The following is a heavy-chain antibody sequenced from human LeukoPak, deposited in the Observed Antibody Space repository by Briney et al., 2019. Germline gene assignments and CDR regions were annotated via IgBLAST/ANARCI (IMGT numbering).Heavy chain of an antibody. CDR1: GFTFSSFG. J-gene: IGHJ4*02. CDR2: IWSDGSNK. V-gene: IGHV3-33*06. Sequence: GRSLRLSCAASGFTFSSFGMHWVRQAPGKGLEWVAVIWSDGSNKYYADSVKGRFTISRDNSKNTLYLQMNSLRAEDTAVCYCVKGHCSSTSCYVDYWGQGTLVTVSS. CDR3: VKGHCSSTSCYVDY. D-gene: IGHD2-2*01.